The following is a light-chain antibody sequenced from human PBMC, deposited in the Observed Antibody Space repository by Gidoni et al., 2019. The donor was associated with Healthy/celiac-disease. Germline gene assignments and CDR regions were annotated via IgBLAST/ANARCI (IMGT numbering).Light chain of an antibody. CDR1: SSDVSGYKY. J-gene: IGLJ3*02. CDR3: SSYTSSSPWV. Sequence: QSALTQPASVSGSPGQSITISCTGTSSDVSGYKYVSWYQQYPGKAPKLMIYEVSNRPSGVPDRFSGSKSGNTASLTISGLQAEDEADYYCSSYTSSSPWVFGGGTKLTVL. CDR2: EVS. V-gene: IGLV2-14*01.